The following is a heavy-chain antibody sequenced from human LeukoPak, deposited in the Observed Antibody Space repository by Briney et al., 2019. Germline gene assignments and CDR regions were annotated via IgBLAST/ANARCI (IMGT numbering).Heavy chain of an antibody. J-gene: IGHJ5*02. CDR1: GGSISSGGYS. CDR2: MYHSGST. Sequence: SETLSLTCAVSGGSISSGGYSWSWIRQPPGKGLEWIGYMYHSGSTYHNPSLKSRVTISVDRSKNQFSLRLSSVTAADTAVYYCARRPSGFDPWGQGTLVTVSS. D-gene: IGHD3-10*01. CDR3: ARRPSGFDP. V-gene: IGHV4-30-2*01.